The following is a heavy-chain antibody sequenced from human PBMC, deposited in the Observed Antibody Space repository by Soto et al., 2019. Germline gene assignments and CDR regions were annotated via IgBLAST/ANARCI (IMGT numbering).Heavy chain of an antibody. V-gene: IGHV4-39*01. D-gene: IGHD3-10*01. CDR2: IQYRGST. CDR1: DDSITSGAYY. CDR3: GGIFCSGDLFFDY. J-gene: IGHJ4*02. Sequence: SETLSLTCTVSDDSITSGAYYWGLIRQPPGKGLEWIGTIQYRGSTYYNPSLKSRVTMSLDTSKNQYSLRLSSVTAADTAVYFGGGIFCSGDLFFDYWGPGTLLTVPS.